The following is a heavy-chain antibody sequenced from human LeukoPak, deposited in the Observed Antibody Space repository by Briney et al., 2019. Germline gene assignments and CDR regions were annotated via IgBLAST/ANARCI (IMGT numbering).Heavy chain of an antibody. CDR2: IKQDGSEK. D-gene: IGHD3-3*01. CDR3: ASIPYYDFWSGWPNFDY. J-gene: IGHJ4*02. V-gene: IGHV3-7*01. CDR1: GFTFSSYW. Sequence: GGSLRLSCAASGFTFSSYWMSWVRQAPGKGLEWVANIKQDGSEKYYVDSVKGRFTISRDNAKNSLYLQMNSLRAEDTAVYYCASIPYYDFWSGWPNFDYWGQGTLVTVSS.